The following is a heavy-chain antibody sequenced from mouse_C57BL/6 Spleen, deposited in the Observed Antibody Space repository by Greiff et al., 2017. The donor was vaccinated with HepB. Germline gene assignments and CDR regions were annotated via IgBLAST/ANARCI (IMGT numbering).Heavy chain of an antibody. CDR1: GYTFTSYW. CDR3: ASECVCYGSGYGFAY. V-gene: IGHV1-64*01. J-gene: IGHJ3*01. CDR2: IHPNSGST. Sequence: QVQLQQPGAELVKPGASVKLSCKASGYTFTSYWMHWVKQSPGQGLEWIGMIHPNSGSTNYNEKFKGKATLTVDKSSSTAYMQLSCLTSEDSAVYYCASECVCYGSGYGFAYWGQGTLVTVSA. D-gene: IGHD1-1*01.